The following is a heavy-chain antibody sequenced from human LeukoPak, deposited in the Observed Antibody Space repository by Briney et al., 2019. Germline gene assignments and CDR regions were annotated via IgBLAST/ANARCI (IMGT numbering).Heavy chain of an antibody. J-gene: IGHJ4*02. V-gene: IGHV4-34*12. CDR2: IIHSGRS. D-gene: IGHD2-8*01. CDR1: GGSISSGGYY. CDR3: ARGSVLMGYASFDY. Sequence: PSETLSLTCTVSGGSISSGGYYWTWIRQSPGRGLEWIGEIIHSGRSNYNPSLKSRITLSVDASRNQFSLNLNSVTAADTALYYCARGSVLMGYASFDYWGQGTLVTVSS.